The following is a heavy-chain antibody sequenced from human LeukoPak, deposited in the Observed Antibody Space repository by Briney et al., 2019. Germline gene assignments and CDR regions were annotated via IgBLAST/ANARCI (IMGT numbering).Heavy chain of an antibody. D-gene: IGHD3-16*01. Sequence: KPSETLSLTCAVYGASFSDNYWSWIRQFPEKGLEWIGEINNSGSTSYNPSLNSRVIMSVDVSKNQFSLRLSSVTAADTAAYYCARGGYGPRLGNWGQGTLVTVSS. CDR1: GASFSDNY. J-gene: IGHJ4*02. CDR3: ARGGYGPRLGN. V-gene: IGHV4-34*01. CDR2: INNSGST.